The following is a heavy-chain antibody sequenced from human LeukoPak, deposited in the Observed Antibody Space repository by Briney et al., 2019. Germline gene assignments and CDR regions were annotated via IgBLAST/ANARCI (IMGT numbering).Heavy chain of an antibody. CDR3: AKGAGFSGTYWYDY. V-gene: IGHV3-15*01. D-gene: IGHD1-26*01. J-gene: IGHJ4*02. CDR1: GFIFSYAW. CDR2: IKSKSDGGTI. Sequence: GGSLRLSCSVSGFIFSYAWMSWVRQAPGKGLEWVGRIKSKSDGGTIDYAGPVKGRFTISRDDSKNTLHLQMNSLKMEDTAVYYCAKGAGFSGTYWYDYWGQGTLVTVSS.